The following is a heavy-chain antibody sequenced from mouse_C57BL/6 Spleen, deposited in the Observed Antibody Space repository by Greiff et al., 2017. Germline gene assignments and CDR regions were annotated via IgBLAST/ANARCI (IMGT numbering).Heavy chain of an antibody. Sequence: VQLKESGAELVRPGASVTLSCKASGYTFTDYEMHWVKQTPVHGLEWIGAIDPETGGTAYNQKFKGKAILTADKSSSTAYMELRSLTSEDSAVYYCTRYGNPYYFDYWGQGTTLTVSS. V-gene: IGHV1-15*01. CDR1: GYTFTDYE. J-gene: IGHJ2*01. CDR3: TRYGNPYYFDY. D-gene: IGHD2-1*01. CDR2: IDPETGGT.